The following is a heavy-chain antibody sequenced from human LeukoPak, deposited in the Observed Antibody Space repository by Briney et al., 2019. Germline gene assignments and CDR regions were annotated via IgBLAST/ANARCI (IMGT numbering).Heavy chain of an antibody. Sequence: SETLSLTCTVSGGSISSSSYYWGWIRQPPGKGLERIGSIYYSGSTYYNPSLKSRVTISVDTSKNQFSLKLSSVTAADTAVYYCARRITMVRGARYGMDVWGQGTTVTVSS. J-gene: IGHJ6*02. CDR1: GGSISSSSYY. D-gene: IGHD3-10*01. CDR3: ARRITMVRGARYGMDV. V-gene: IGHV4-39*01. CDR2: IYYSGST.